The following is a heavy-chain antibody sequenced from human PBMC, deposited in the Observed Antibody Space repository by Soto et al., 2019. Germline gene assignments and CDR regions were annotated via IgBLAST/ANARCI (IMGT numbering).Heavy chain of an antibody. D-gene: IGHD1-26*01. CDR3: ARVLTRAFDY. V-gene: IGHV4-31*03. CDR1: GGSISSGDYY. CDR2: IYYSGST. J-gene: IGHJ4*02. Sequence: SETLSLTCTVSGGSISSGDYYWSWIRQHPGKGLEWIGYIYYSGSTYYNPSLKSRVTISVDTSKNQFSLKLSSVTAADTAVYYCARVLTRAFDYWGQGTLVTVSS.